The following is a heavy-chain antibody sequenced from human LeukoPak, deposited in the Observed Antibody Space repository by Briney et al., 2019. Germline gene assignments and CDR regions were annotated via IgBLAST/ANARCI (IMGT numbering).Heavy chain of an antibody. CDR2: INSRSSFI. V-gene: IGHV3-21*01. D-gene: IGHD2-2*01. J-gene: IGHJ4*02. CDR1: GFTFSSYS. CDR3: ARVAYCSSTSCYSYYFDY. Sequence: GGSLRLSCAASGFTFSSYSMNWVRQAPGKGLQWVASINSRSSFIWYADSLKGRFTISRDNAKNSLYLQMNSLRAEDTAVYYCARVAYCSSTSCYSYYFDYWGQGTLVTVSS.